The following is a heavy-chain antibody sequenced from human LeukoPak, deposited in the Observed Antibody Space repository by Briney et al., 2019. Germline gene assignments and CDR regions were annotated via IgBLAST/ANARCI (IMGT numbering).Heavy chain of an antibody. D-gene: IGHD3-22*01. CDR1: GYTFTGYY. J-gene: IGHJ6*02. V-gene: IGHV1-2*02. CDR3: ATYYDSSGYHYYYYYGMDV. Sequence: ASVKVSCKVSGYTFTGYYMHWVRQAPGQGLEWMGWINPNSGGTNYAQKFQGRVTMTRDTSISTAYMELSRLRSDDTAVYYCATYYDSSGYHYYYYYGMDVWGQGPRSPSP. CDR2: INPNSGGT.